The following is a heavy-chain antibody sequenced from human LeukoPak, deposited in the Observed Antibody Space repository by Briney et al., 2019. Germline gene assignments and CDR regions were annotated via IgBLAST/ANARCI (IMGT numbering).Heavy chain of an antibody. Sequence: ASVKVSCKASGYTFSSSAFSWVRQAPGQGLEWMGWISVYTGKPEYVQKFQGRVIMTTDTSTSTAYMELRSLRVDDTAVYFCARDQYDSVWGSHRPYFDLWGQGTLVTVSS. CDR3: ARDQYDSVWGSHRPYFDL. J-gene: IGHJ4*02. D-gene: IGHD3-16*02. V-gene: IGHV1-18*04. CDR1: GYTFSSSA. CDR2: ISVYTGKP.